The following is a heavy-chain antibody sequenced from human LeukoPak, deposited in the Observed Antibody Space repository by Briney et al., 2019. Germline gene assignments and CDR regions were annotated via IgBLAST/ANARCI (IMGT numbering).Heavy chain of an antibody. CDR3: ARGLFQDFWSGFYYFDY. Sequence: SVKVSCKASGGTFSSYAISWVRQAPGQGLEWMGGIIPIFGTANYAQKFQGRVTITTDESTSTAYMELSSLRSEDTAVCYCARGLFQDFWSGFYYFDYWGQGTLVTVSS. CDR1: GGTFSSYA. CDR2: IIPIFGTA. V-gene: IGHV1-69*05. D-gene: IGHD3-3*01. J-gene: IGHJ4*02.